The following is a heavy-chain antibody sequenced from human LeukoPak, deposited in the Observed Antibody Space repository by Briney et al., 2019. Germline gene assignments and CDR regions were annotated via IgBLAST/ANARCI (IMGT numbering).Heavy chain of an antibody. CDR3: AREKYSSVDY. CDR2: IYYSGST. D-gene: IGHD3-22*01. CDR1: GGSISSYY. J-gene: IGHJ4*02. Sequence: PSETLSLTCTVSGGSISSYYWGWIRQPPGKGLEWIGSIYYSGSTYYNPSLKSRVTISVDTSKNQFSLKLSSVTAADTAVYYCAREKYSSVDYWGQGTLVTVSS. V-gene: IGHV4-39*07.